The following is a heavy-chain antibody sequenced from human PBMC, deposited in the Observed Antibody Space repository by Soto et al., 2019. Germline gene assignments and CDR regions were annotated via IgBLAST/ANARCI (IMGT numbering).Heavy chain of an antibody. Sequence: QVQLVQSGAEVKKPGASVKVSCKASGYTFTSYGISWVRQAPGQGLEWMGWISAYNGNTNYAQKLQGRVTMTTDTSTSTAYTELRSLRADDTAVYYCARGYCSGGSCYYNWFDPWGQGTLVTVSS. CDR2: ISAYNGNT. CDR3: ARGYCSGGSCYYNWFDP. V-gene: IGHV1-18*01. J-gene: IGHJ5*02. D-gene: IGHD2-15*01. CDR1: GYTFTSYG.